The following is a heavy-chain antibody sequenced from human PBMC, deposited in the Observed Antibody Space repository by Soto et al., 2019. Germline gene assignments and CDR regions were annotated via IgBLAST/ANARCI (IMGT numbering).Heavy chain of an antibody. V-gene: IGHV3-30*18. CDR3: AKDIVFADPYYYYGMDV. Sequence: TGGSLRLSCAASGFTFSSYGMHWVRQAPGKGLEWVAVISYDGSNKYYADSVKGRFTISRDNSKNTLYLQMNSLRAEDTAVYYWAKDIVFADPYYYYGMDVWGQGTTVTVSS. J-gene: IGHJ6*02. D-gene: IGHD2-15*01. CDR1: GFTFSSYG. CDR2: ISYDGSNK.